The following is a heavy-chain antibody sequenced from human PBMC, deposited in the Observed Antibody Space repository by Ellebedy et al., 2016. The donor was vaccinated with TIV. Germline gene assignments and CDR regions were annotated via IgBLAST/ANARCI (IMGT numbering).Heavy chain of an antibody. Sequence: GESLKISCAASGFTFSGYWMHWVRQVPGKGLVWVSRINGDGSSTAYADSVKGRFTISRDNAKNTLYLQMNSLRAEDTAVYYCARDIPQRPNPARFDPWGQGTLVTVSS. CDR3: ARDIPQRPNPARFDP. CDR1: GFTFSGYW. V-gene: IGHV3-74*01. CDR2: INGDGSST. J-gene: IGHJ5*02. D-gene: IGHD1-1*01.